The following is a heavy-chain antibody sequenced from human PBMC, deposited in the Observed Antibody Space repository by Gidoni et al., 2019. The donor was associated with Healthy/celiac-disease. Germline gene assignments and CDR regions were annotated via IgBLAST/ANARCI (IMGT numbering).Heavy chain of an antibody. CDR3: ARTDIVATNQGGGFDY. CDR1: GGSIRSGDYY. V-gene: IGHV4-30-4*01. J-gene: IGHJ4*02. D-gene: IGHD5-12*01. CDR2: IYYSGST. Sequence: QVQLQESGPGLVKPSQTLSLTCTVSGGSIRSGDYYWSWIRQPPGKGLEWIGYIYYSGSTYYNPSLKSRVTISVDTSKNQFSLKLSSVTAADTAVYYCARTDIVATNQGGGFDYWGQGTLVTVSS.